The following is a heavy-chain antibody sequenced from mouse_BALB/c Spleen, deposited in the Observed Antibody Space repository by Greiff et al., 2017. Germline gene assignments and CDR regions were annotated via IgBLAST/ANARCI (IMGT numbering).Heavy chain of an antibody. CDR1: GYAFTNYL. J-gene: IGHJ3*01. Sequence: QVQLQQSGAELVRPGTSVKVSCKASGYAFTNYLIEWVKQRPEQGLEWIGRIDPYDSETHYNQKFKDKAILTVDKSSSTAYMQLSSLTSEDSAVYYCARLGGSSYEAWFAYWGQGTLVTVSA. CDR3: ARLGGSSYEAWFAY. V-gene: IGHV1-54*01. CDR2: IDPYDSET. D-gene: IGHD1-1*01.